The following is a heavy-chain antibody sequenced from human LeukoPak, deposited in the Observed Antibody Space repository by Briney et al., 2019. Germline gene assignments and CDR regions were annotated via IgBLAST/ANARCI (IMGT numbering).Heavy chain of an antibody. D-gene: IGHD2-2*01. CDR1: GFSFSPYW. CDR3: AREVPGVMVAFDL. J-gene: IGHJ3*01. V-gene: IGHV3-7*01. CDR2: IEKHGSAD. Sequence: PGGSLRLSCVGSGFSFSPYWMNWVRQAPGKGLEWLANIEKHGSADYYVDSVKGRFTISRDNAKNSLSLQLDSLRVEDTAVYYCAREVPGVMVAFDLWGQGTMVTVSP.